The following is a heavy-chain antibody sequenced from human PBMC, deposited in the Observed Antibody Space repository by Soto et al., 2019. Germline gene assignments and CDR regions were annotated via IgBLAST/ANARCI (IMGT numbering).Heavy chain of an antibody. J-gene: IGHJ4*02. CDR3: ARMVPAAIWENYFDY. V-gene: IGHV1-18*01. CDR1: GYTFTSYG. D-gene: IGHD2-2*01. Sequence: ASVKVSCKASGYTFTSYGISWVRQAPGQGLEWMGWISAYNGNTNYAQKLQGRVTMTTDTSTSTAYMELRSLRSDDTAVYYCARMVPAAIWENYFDYWGQGTLVTVSS. CDR2: ISAYNGNT.